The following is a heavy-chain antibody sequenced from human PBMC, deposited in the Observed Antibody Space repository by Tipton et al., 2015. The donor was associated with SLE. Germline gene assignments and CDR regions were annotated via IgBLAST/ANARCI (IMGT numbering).Heavy chain of an antibody. Sequence: TLSLTCAVYGGSFSGYYWSWIRQPPGKGLEWIGEINHSGSTNYNPSLKSRVTISVDTSKNQFSLKLSSVTAADTAVYYCARTRGPLDIWGQGTMVTVSS. CDR2: INHSGST. CDR1: GGSFSGYY. D-gene: IGHD3-10*01. J-gene: IGHJ3*02. V-gene: IGHV4-34*01. CDR3: ARTRGPLDI.